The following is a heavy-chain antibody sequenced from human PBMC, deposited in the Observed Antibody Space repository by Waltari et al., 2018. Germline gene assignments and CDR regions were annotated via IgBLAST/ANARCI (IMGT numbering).Heavy chain of an antibody. V-gene: IGHV3-7*01. CDR1: GFTFRDHW. D-gene: IGHD2-21*02. Sequence: EEQLVESGRGLVQPGGSMRLSCVACGFTFRDHWMAVVRQAPGKELEWVAKIKKDGTEEMYVDSVKGRFTISKDNAKNLVFLQMNSLRAEDTAVYYCARDHWYSLDLWGQGTQVTVSS. J-gene: IGHJ4*02. CDR3: ARDHWYSLDL. CDR2: IKKDGTEE.